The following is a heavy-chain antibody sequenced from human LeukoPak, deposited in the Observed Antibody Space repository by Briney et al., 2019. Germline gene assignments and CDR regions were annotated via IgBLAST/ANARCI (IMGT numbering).Heavy chain of an antibody. D-gene: IGHD4/OR15-4a*01. J-gene: IGHJ4*02. V-gene: IGHV4-34*01. CDR3: TRYNSDNGCLDS. Sequence: SSETLSLTCAVYGGSFSSYYWSWIRQPPGKGLEWIGEINHTGSTNYNPSLKSRVTISVDTSKNQFSLKLSSMTPADTAVYYCTRYNSDNGCLDSWGQGTLVTVSS. CDR1: GGSFSSYY. CDR2: INHTGST.